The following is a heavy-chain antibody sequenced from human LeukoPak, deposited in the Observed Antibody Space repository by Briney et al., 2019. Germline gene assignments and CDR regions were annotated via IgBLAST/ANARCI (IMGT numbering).Heavy chain of an antibody. V-gene: IGHV3-9*01. Sequence: GGSLRLSCAASGFTFDDYAMHWVRQVPGKGLEWVSGISWNSGIIDYADSVTGRFTISRDNAKNSLFLQRNSLRPDDTAFYYCAKAPPYYFDSSGYFQDWGQGTLVTVSS. J-gene: IGHJ1*01. CDR3: AKAPPYYFDSSGYFQD. CDR1: GFTFDDYA. D-gene: IGHD3-22*01. CDR2: ISWNSGII.